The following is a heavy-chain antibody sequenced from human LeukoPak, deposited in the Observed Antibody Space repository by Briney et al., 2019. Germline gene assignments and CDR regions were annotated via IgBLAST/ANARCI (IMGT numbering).Heavy chain of an antibody. CDR1: GFTFGSYS. Sequence: GGSLRLSCAASGFTFGSYSMNWVRQAPGKGLEWVCSITSSSTFIYHAESGKGRFTIFIDNAKNTLHLQMNSLRVEDTAVYYCARDMLGRDCSGGSCYGYGLDVWGQGTTVIVSS. V-gene: IGHV3-21*01. CDR3: ARDMLGRDCSGGSCYGYGLDV. CDR2: ITSSSTFI. J-gene: IGHJ6*02. D-gene: IGHD2-15*01.